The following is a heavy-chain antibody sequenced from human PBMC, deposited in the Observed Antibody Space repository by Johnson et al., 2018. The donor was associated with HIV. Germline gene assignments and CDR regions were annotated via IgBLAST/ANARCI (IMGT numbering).Heavy chain of an antibody. CDR2: ISGGGSGT. Sequence: VQLVESGGGLVQPGGSLRLSCAASGFSFSTYAMTWVRQAPGKGLQWVSTISGGGSGTNYADSVKGRYTISRDNSKNTLSLQMNSLRAEDTAVYYCARGAALPAAFDIWGQGTMVTVSS. CDR1: GFSFSTYA. J-gene: IGHJ3*02. CDR3: ARGAALPAAFDI. D-gene: IGHD2-15*01. V-gene: IGHV3-23*04.